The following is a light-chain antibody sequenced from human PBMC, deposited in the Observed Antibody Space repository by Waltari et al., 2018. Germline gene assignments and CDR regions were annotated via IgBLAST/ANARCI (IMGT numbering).Light chain of an antibody. CDR3: LQVNSYPFT. CDR1: QGISSY. CDR2: GGS. V-gene: IGKV1-9*01. J-gene: IGKJ3*01. Sequence: IQLTQSPLSLSASVGDRVTITCRASQGISSYLAWYQQEAGRAPKPLIYGGSTLPNGVPSRFSGSGFGTDFTLTISSLQPEDFATYYCLQVNSYPFTFGPGTTVDIK.